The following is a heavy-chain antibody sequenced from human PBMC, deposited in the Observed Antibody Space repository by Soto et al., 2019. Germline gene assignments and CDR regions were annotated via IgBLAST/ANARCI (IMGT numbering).Heavy chain of an antibody. V-gene: IGHV1-69*19. D-gene: IGHD3-10*01. CDR1: GGTFNTYA. J-gene: IGHJ4*02. CDR2: ISPMFGAA. CDR3: AREVQVHTPAFVY. Sequence: QVQLVQSGAEMKKPGSSVKVSCQSSGGTFNTYAMNWVRQAPGQGPEWMVDISPMFGAANYAPKFQGRVTITADESTGTSYMLLRSLTSEDTARYFCAREVQVHTPAFVYWGQGTLVTVSS.